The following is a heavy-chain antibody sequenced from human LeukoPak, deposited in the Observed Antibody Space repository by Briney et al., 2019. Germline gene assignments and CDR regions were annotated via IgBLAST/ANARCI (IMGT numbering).Heavy chain of an antibody. J-gene: IGHJ4*02. V-gene: IGHV3-66*01. D-gene: IGHD2-21*02. CDR1: GFTVSSNY. CDR3: AGSLAYCGGDCRLGDY. CDR2: IYSGGNT. Sequence: GGSLRLSCAASGFTVSSNYMSWVRRAPGKGLEWVSVIYSGGNTYYADSVKVRFTISRDNSKNTVYLQMNSLTVEDTAVYYCAGSLAYCGGDCRLGDYWGQGTLATVSS.